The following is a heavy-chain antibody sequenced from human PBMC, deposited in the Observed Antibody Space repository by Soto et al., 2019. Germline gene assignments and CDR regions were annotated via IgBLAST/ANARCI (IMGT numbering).Heavy chain of an antibody. D-gene: IGHD2-21*02. CDR2: IKSKTDGGTT. CDR1: GFTFSNAW. CDR3: TTTNLVTANVY. Sequence: GGSLRLSCAASGFTFSNAWMSWVRQAPGKGLEWVGRIKSKTDGGTTDYPAPVKGRFTISRDDSKNTLYLQMNSLKTEDTAVYYCTTTNLVTANVYWGQGTLVTVSS. V-gene: IGHV3-15*01. J-gene: IGHJ4*02.